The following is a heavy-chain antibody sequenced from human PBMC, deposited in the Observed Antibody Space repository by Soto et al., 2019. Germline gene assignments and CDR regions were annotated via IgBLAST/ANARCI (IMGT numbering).Heavy chain of an antibody. V-gene: IGHV6-1*01. CDR1: GDSVSSNSAA. J-gene: IGHJ6*03. CDR2: TYYRSRWYN. Sequence: QTLSLTCAISGDSVSSNSAAWNWIRLSPSRGLEWLARTYYRSRWYNDYAVSVRSRITVNPDTSKNQFSLQLTSVTPEDTAVYYCVESTSHQRDYIDVSGKGTSDTVSS. CDR3: VESTSHQRDYIDV. D-gene: IGHD2-2*01.